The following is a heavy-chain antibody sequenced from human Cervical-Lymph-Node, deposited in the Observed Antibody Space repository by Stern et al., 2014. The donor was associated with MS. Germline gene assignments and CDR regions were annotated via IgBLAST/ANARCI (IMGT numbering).Heavy chain of an antibody. CDR2: IYPSDSDT. D-gene: IGHD6-6*01. J-gene: IGHJ4*02. CDR1: GYSFTSHW. V-gene: IGHV5-51*03. Sequence: VQLVESGAEVKKPGESLKISCKGSGYSFTSHWIAWVRQMPGKGLEWMGIIYPSDSDTRYSPSFQGQVTISADKSITTASLQWGSLRASDTAMYYCARRVLYRSSYYFDYWGQGTLVTVSS. CDR3: ARRVLYRSSYYFDY.